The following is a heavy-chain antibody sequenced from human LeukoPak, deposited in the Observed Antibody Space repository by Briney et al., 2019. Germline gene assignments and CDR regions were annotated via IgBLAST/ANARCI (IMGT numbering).Heavy chain of an antibody. Sequence: GSLRLSCAVIGFNFRDHGMDWVRQAPGTGVEGVGHIKNDGSETYYLDSLKGRFSISRDNTNNALYLQMNSLRVEDTAVYYCVKNDGWFHLAQWGQGTLVTVSS. CDR2: IKNDGSET. CDR1: GFNFRDHG. CDR3: VKNDGWFHLAQ. D-gene: IGHD6-19*01. V-gene: IGHV3-7*03. J-gene: IGHJ4*02.